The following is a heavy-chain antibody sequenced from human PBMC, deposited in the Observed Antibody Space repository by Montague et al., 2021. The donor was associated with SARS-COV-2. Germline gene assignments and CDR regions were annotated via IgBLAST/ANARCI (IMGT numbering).Heavy chain of an antibody. Sequence: SETLSLTCAAYSGSLNGYYWSWIRQAPGKGLEWIGEINYSGDTYYNPSLTSRVTISMDTSESQFSLKMTSVTAADTAVYYCARLGSSWWFFDYWGQGTLVTVSS. V-gene: IGHV4-34*01. CDR3: ARLGSSWWFFDY. CDR1: SGSLNGYY. J-gene: IGHJ4*02. CDR2: INYSGDT. D-gene: IGHD2-8*02.